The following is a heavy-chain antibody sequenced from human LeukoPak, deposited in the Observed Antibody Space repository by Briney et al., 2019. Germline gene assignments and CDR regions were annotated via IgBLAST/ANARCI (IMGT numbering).Heavy chain of an antibody. CDR2: IYYSGST. CDR1: GGSISSTYYY. J-gene: IGHJ4*02. D-gene: IGHD3-9*01. V-gene: IGHV4-30-4*08. Sequence: SETLSLTCTVSGGSISSTYYYWGWIRQPPGKGLEWIGTIYYSGSTYYNPSLKSRVTISVDTSKNQFSLKLSSVTAADTAVYYCARVRYFDWLSFDYWGQGTLVAVSS. CDR3: ARVRYFDWLSFDY.